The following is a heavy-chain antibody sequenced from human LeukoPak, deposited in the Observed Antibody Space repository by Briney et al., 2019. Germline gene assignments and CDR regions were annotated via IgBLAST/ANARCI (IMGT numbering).Heavy chain of an antibody. J-gene: IGHJ4*02. D-gene: IGHD6-19*01. CDR3: ARHQLYSSGWYRPANYFHY. CDR1: GGSISSSSYY. Sequence: PSETLSLTCTVSGGSISSSSYYWGWIRQPPGKGLEWIGGIYYSGSTYYNPSLKSRVTISVDTSKNQFSLKLSSVTAADTAVYYCARHQLYSSGWYRPANYFHYWGQGTLVTVSS. V-gene: IGHV4-39*01. CDR2: IYYSGST.